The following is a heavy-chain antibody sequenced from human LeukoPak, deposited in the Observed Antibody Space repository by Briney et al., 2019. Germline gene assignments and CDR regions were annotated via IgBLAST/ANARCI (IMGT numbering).Heavy chain of an antibody. CDR3: AKAVMYYYDSSGYPTDY. CDR2: MSGSRGST. CDR1: GFTFSRYG. J-gene: IGHJ4*02. D-gene: IGHD3-22*01. Sequence: GGSMRLSCAASGFTFSRYGMSWVRQAPGKGLGWVSGMSGSRGSTYDADSVKGRFTISRDNSKNTLYLRMNSLRAEDTAVYYCAKAVMYYYDSSGYPTDYWGQGTLVTVSS. V-gene: IGHV3-23*01.